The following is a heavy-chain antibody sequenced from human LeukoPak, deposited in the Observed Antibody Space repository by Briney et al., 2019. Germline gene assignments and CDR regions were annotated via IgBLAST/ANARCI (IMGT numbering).Heavy chain of an antibody. CDR3: ARGFSGRRYYDFWSGYYTWESTDFDY. CDR1: GLTFSSYA. D-gene: IGHD3-3*01. Sequence: PGGSLRLSCAASGLTFSSYAMTWVRQAPGKGLEWVSCISNSGGSAYYADSVKGRFTISRDNSKNTLYLQMNSLRAEDTAVYYCARGFSGRRYYDFWSGYYTWESTDFDYWGQGTLVTVSS. V-gene: IGHV3-23*01. J-gene: IGHJ4*02. CDR2: ISNSGGSA.